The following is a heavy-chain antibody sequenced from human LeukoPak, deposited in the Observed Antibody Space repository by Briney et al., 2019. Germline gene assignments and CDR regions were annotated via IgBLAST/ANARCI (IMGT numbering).Heavy chain of an antibody. V-gene: IGHV4-59*08. D-gene: IGHD3-10*01. J-gene: IGHJ3*02. CDR2: LYYSGST. CDR3: ARHGGTSGRSYRQDAFDI. CDR1: GGPISGDY. Sequence: SETLSLTCTVSGGPISGDYWSWLRQPPGKGLEWIGYLYYSGSTNYNPSLKSRVTISVDTSKNQFSLRLISVTAADTAVYYCARHGGTSGRSYRQDAFDIWGQGTMVTVSS.